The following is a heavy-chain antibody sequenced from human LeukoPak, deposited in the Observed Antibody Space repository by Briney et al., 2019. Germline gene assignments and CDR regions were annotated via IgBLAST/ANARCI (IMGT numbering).Heavy chain of an antibody. D-gene: IGHD3-3*02. CDR3: ARPWVLGVGGNWRLDY. CDR1: GFTFSSYW. CDR2: IKQDGSEK. J-gene: IGHJ4*02. V-gene: IGHV3-7*03. Sequence: QPGGSLRLSCAASGFTFSSYWMSWVRQAPGEGLEWVANIKQDGSEKYYVDSVKGRFTISRDNAKNSLYLQMNSLRAEDTAVYYCARPWVLGVGGNWRLDYWGQGTLVTVSS.